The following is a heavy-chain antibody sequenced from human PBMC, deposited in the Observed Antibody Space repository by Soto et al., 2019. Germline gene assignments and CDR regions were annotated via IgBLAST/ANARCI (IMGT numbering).Heavy chain of an antibody. V-gene: IGHV3-30*18. J-gene: IGHJ5*02. CDR2: ISNDGNHK. CDR1: GFTFSNFG. D-gene: IGHD4-17*01. Sequence: QMQLVASGGGVVQPGRSLRLSCVTSGFTFSNFGMHWVRQAPGKGLEWVAVISNDGNHKFYEDSVKGRYNISRDNSKNTLYLQMNGLRREDTAVFYCAKDLDYGDHLYDSWGQGTLVTVSS. CDR3: AKDLDYGDHLYDS.